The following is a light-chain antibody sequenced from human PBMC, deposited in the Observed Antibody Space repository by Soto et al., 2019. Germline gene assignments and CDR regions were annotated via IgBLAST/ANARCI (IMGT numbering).Light chain of an antibody. CDR3: TSYTSSSTWV. V-gene: IGLV2-14*01. J-gene: IGLJ3*02. CDR2: EVS. CDR1: SSDVGGYNY. Sequence: QSALTQPASVSGSPGQSITISCTGTSSDVGGYNYVSWYQQHPGKAPKLMIYEVSNRTSGVSNRFSGSKSGNTASLAISGLQAEDEADYYCTSYTSSSTWVFGAGTKLTVL.